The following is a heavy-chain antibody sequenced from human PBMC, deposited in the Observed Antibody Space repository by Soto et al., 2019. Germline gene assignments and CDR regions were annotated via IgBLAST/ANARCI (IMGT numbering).Heavy chain of an antibody. Sequence: SETLSLTSTVSGDSSVSSSSYYWGWIRQPPGKGLEWIGSIYYTGNTFYSPSFRSRLTISVDTSKSQFSLKLRSVTAADTATYYCASEVSSTDGMDVWGQGTTVTVSS. CDR2: IYYTGNT. V-gene: IGHV4-39*01. D-gene: IGHD2-15*01. CDR3: ASEVSSTDGMDV. CDR1: GDSSVSSSSYY. J-gene: IGHJ6*02.